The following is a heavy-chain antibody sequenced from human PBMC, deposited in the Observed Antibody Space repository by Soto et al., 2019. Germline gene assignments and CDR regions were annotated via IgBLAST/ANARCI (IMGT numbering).Heavy chain of an antibody. CDR2: ISGNGGAT. D-gene: IGHD3-3*01. CDR3: APRLTIFGIVKLSTWFDP. Sequence: PGGSLRLSCTASGLTFSTLAMSWVRQSPGKGLEWVSTISGNGGATFYADSVKGRFTITRDNSKKTLYLQMNGLRAEDTAVYYCAPRLTIFGIVKLSTWFDPWGQGTLVTVSS. CDR1: GLTFSTLA. V-gene: IGHV3-23*01. J-gene: IGHJ5*02.